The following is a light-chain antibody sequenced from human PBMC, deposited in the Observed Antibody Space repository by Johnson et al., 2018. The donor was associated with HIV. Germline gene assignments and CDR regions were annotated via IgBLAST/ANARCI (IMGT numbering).Light chain of an antibody. CDR2: ENN. V-gene: IGLV1-51*02. J-gene: IGLJ1*01. CDR3: GTWDSSLSAGV. Sequence: QSVLTQPPSVSAAPGQKVTISCSGSSSNIGKNYVSWYQQLPGTAPKVLIYENNKRPSGIPDRFSGSKSGASATLGITGLQTGDEADYYCGTWDSSLSAGVFGAGTNVTVL. CDR1: SSNIGKNY.